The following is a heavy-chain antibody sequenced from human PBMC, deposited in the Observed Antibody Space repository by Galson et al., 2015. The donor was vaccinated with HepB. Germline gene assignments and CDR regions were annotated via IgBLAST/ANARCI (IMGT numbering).Heavy chain of an antibody. CDR3: ARSFMITFGGVIAVDAFDI. Sequence: CAISGDSVSSNSAAWNWIRQSPSRGLEWLGRTYYRSKWYNDYAVSVKSRITINPDTSKNQFSLQLSSVTAADTAVYYCARSFMITFGGVIAVDAFDIWGQGTMVTVSS. J-gene: IGHJ3*02. CDR1: GDSVSSNSAA. CDR2: TYYRSKWYN. D-gene: IGHD3-16*02. V-gene: IGHV6-1*01.